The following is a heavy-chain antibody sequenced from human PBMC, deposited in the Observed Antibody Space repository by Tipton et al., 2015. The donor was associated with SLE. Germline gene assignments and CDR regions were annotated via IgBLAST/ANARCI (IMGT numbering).Heavy chain of an antibody. V-gene: IGHV4-38-2*02. CDR3: ARSGHIVVVVRGYFDV. D-gene: IGHD2-15*01. Sequence: TLSLTCTVSGYSIRSGYYWGWIRQPPGKGLEWIGSIYHSGSTYYNSSLKSRVTISVDTSKNQFSLKLSSVTAADTAVYYCARSGHIVVVVRGYFDVWGRGTLVTVSS. CDR1: GYSIRSGYY. CDR2: IYHSGST. J-gene: IGHJ2*01.